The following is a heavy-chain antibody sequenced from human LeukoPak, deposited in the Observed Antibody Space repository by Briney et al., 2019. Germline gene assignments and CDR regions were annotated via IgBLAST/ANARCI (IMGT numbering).Heavy chain of an antibody. CDR1: GGSIRSHY. Sequence: SETLSLTCTVSGGSIRSHYWNWSRQPPGKGLEWIGHVYSGGSANYNPSLKSRVTISVDTSMNQVSLKLNSVTAADTAVYYCARGGGYSDYWGQGTLVTVSS. V-gene: IGHV4-59*11. CDR2: VYSGGSA. D-gene: IGHD2-15*01. CDR3: ARGGGYSDY. J-gene: IGHJ4*02.